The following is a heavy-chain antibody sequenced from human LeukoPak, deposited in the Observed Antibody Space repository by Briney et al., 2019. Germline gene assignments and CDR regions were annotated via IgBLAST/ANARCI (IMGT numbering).Heavy chain of an antibody. CDR2: MNPNSGNT. D-gene: IGHD1-1*01. J-gene: IGHJ6*03. CDR3: ARQQTSYNWNDWGNYYYYYMDV. CDR1: GYTFTSYD. Sequence: ASVKVSCKASGYTFTSYDINWVRQATGQGLEWMGWMNPNSGNTGYAQKFQGRVTMTRNTSISTAYMELSSLRSEDTAVYYCARQQTSYNWNDWGNYYYYYMDVWGKGTTVTISS. V-gene: IGHV1-8*01.